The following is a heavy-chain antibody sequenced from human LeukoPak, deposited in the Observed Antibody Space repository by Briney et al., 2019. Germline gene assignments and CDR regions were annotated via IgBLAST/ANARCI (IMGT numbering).Heavy chain of an antibody. V-gene: IGHV6-1*01. D-gene: IGHD6-6*01. J-gene: IGHJ6*03. CDR2: TYYRSKWYN. Sequence: SQTLSLTCAISGDSVSSNSAAWNWIRQSPSRGLEWLGRTYYRSKWYNDYAVSVKSRITINPDTSKNQFSLQLNSVTPEDTAVYYCGSAGRIAARSYYYYYMDVWGKGTTVTVSS. CDR3: GSAGRIAARSYYYYYMDV. CDR1: GDSVSSNSAA.